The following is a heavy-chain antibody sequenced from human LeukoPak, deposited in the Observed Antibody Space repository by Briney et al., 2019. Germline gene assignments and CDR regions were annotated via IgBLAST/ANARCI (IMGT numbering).Heavy chain of an antibody. CDR1: GGSISSYY. V-gene: IGHV4-59*08. CDR3: AGHHPRNTVNF. D-gene: IGHD2-8*02. Sequence: PSETLSLTCTVSGGSISSYYWSWIRQPPGKGLEWIAYISDIGSINYNPSLKSRVTISLDTSKNQFSLKLSSVTAADTAVYYCAGHHPRNTVNFWGQGTLVTVSS. J-gene: IGHJ4*02. CDR2: ISDIGSI.